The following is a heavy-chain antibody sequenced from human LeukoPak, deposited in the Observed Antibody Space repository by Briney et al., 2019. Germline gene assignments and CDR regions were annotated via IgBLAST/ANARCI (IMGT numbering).Heavy chain of an antibody. CDR1: GFTVSSNY. J-gene: IGHJ4*02. Sequence: GGSLRLSCAASGFTVSSNYMSWVRQAPGKGLEWVSVIYSGGSTYYADSVKGRFTISRDNSKNTLYLQMNSLRAEDTAVYYCARVWLGMAFDYWGQGTLVTVSS. V-gene: IGHV3-66*01. D-gene: IGHD5-24*01. CDR2: IYSGGST. CDR3: ARVWLGMAFDY.